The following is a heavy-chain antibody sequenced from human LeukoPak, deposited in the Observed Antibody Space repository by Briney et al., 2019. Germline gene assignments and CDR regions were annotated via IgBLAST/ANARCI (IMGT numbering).Heavy chain of an antibody. D-gene: IGHD4-17*01. CDR2: VNHSGYT. CDR3: ARQLYGSDY. V-gene: IGHV4-34*01. J-gene: IGHJ4*02. CDR1: GVSFSTYY. Sequence: SETLSLTCAVSGVSFSTYYWSWIRQSPEKGLEWIGEVNHSGYTNYNPSLKSRVTISVDTSKNQFALKVSSVTAADTAVYYCARQLYGSDYWGQGTLVTVSS.